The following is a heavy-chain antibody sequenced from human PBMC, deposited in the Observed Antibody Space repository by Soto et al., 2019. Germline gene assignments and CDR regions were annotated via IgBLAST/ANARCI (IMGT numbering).Heavy chain of an antibody. J-gene: IGHJ5*02. Sequence: QVQLQESGPGLVKPSQTLSLTCTVSGGSISSGGYYWSWIRQHPGKGLEWIGYIYYSGSTYYNPSLKSRVTISVDTSKNQFSLKLSSVTAADTAVSYCAMQTTVKHNPPQNWFDPWGQGTLVTVSS. CDR2: IYYSGST. V-gene: IGHV4-31*03. CDR1: GGSISSGGYY. D-gene: IGHD4-17*01. CDR3: AMQTTVKHNPPQNWFDP.